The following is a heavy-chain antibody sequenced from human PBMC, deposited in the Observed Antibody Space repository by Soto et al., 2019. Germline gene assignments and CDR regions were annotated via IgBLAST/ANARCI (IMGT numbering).Heavy chain of an antibody. CDR1: GLTFSSYD. V-gene: IGHV3-48*02. CDR2: ISSSGTDI. D-gene: IGHD2-2*02. CDR3: ASPHCTSTGCYKGRWYSYKMNL. J-gene: IGHJ6*03. Sequence: GGSLRLSCEASGLTFSSYDIYWARQAPGKGLEWVSYISSSGTDIYYAESVKGRVTMTRDNAKNSLYMQMDSLRDEDTAGYYCASPHCTSTGCYKGRWYSYKMNLWGQGTTVTVSS.